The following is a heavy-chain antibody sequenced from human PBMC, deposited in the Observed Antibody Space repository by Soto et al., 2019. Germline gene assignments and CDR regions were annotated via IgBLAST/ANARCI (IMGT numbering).Heavy chain of an antibody. Sequence: EVQLLESGGDLIQPGGSLRLSCAASGFTFSSYAMSWVRQAPGKGLGWVSAISSSGGSTFYADSVKGRFTISRDNSRNTLYLQMNSLRAEDTAIYYCAKYQPMTQTRPDFDYWGQGTLVTVSS. CDR2: ISSSGGST. CDR1: GFTFSSYA. V-gene: IGHV3-23*01. D-gene: IGHD2-21*02. CDR3: AKYQPMTQTRPDFDY. J-gene: IGHJ4*02.